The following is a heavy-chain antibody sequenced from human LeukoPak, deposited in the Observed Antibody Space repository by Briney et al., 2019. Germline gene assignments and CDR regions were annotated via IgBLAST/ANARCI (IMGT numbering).Heavy chain of an antibody. CDR3: ARSPSIAAVADY. D-gene: IGHD6-13*01. J-gene: IGHJ4*02. CDR1: GYTFTSYY. V-gene: IGHV1-46*01. CDR2: INPSGGST. Sequence: ASVKVSCKASGYTFTSYYMHWVRQAPGQGLEWMGIINPSGGSTSYAQKFQGRVTMTRDMSTSTVYMELSSLRSEDTAVYYRARSPSIAAVADYWGQGTLVTVSS.